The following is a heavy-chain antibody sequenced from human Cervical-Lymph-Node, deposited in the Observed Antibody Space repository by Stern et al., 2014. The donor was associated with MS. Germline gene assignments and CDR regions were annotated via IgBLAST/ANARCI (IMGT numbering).Heavy chain of an antibody. CDR1: GGSISSYY. CDR2: IHYSGRI. CDR3: ARHHLVPNYNFAYYFDY. V-gene: IGHV4-59*08. Sequence: VQLVESGPGLVKPSETLSLTCTVSGGSISSYYWSWIRQPPGKGLEWIGYIHYSGRINYNPSLKSRVNLSVDTSKNQFSLRLSSMTAADTAVYYCARHHLVPNYNFAYYFDYWGQGTLVTVSS. J-gene: IGHJ4*02. D-gene: IGHD1-1*01.